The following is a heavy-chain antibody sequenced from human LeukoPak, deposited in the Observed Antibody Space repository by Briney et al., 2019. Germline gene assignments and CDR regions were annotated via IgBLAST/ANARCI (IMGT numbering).Heavy chain of an antibody. CDR3: ARSTGQYQLLYYYYMDV. D-gene: IGHD2-2*01. CDR2: INHSGST. V-gene: IGHV4-34*01. J-gene: IGHJ6*03. Sequence: PSETLSLTCAVYGGSFSGYYWSWIRQPPGKGLEWIGEINHSGSTNYNPSLKSRVTISVDTSKNQFSLKLSSVTAADTAVYYCARSTGQYQLLYYYYMDVWGKGTTVTVSS. CDR1: GGSFSGYY.